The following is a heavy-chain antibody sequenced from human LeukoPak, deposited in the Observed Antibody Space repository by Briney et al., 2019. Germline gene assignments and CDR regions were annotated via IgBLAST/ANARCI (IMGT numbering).Heavy chain of an antibody. J-gene: IGHJ4*02. CDR3: ARGGGSYFNY. V-gene: IGHV4-34*01. D-gene: IGHD1-26*01. CDR2: INHSGST. CDR1: GGSFSGYY. Sequence: SETLSLTCAVYGGSFSGYYWSWIRQPPGKGLEWIGEINHSGSTNYNPSLKSRVTISVDTSKNQFSLKLSSVTTADTAVYYCARGGGSYFNYWGQGTLVTVSS.